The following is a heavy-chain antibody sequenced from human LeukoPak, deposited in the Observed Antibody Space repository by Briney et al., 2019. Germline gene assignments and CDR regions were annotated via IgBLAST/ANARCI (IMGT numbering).Heavy chain of an antibody. D-gene: IGHD1-26*01. CDR3: ARDRKVGDDMDVFDI. CDR1: GGSISSSNW. Sequence: SETLSLTCAVSGGSISSSNWWSWVRQPPGKGLEWIGEIYHSGSTNYNPSLKSRVTISVDKSKNQFSLKLSSVTAADTAVYYCARDRKVGDDMDVFDIWGQGTMVTVPS. J-gene: IGHJ3*02. V-gene: IGHV4-4*02. CDR2: IYHSGST.